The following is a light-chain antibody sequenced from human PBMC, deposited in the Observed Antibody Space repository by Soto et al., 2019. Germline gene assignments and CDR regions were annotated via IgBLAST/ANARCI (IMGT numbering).Light chain of an antibody. J-gene: IGKJ1*01. CDR3: QQYAGSPWT. CDR1: QSVSSTY. Sequence: EIVLTQSPGTLSLSPGERATLSCRASQSVSSTYLAWYQQKPGQGPRLLIYGASSRATGIPDRFSGSGSGTDFTLIINRLEPEDFAVYYCQQYAGSPWTFGQGTKVEIK. CDR2: GAS. V-gene: IGKV3-20*01.